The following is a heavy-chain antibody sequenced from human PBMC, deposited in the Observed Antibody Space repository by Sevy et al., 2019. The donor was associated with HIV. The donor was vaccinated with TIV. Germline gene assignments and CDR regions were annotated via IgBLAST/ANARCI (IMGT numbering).Heavy chain of an antibody. D-gene: IGHD3-10*01. Sequence: GGSLRLSCAASGSSFESFAMNWVRQAPGKGLEWVAYISKSSSYIYYADSVKGRFTIPRDNAKNSLFLQMNSLGAEDTALYYCTRGSGIDYYEKGMDLWGQGTTVTVSS. J-gene: IGHJ6*02. CDR2: ISKSSSYI. CDR3: TRGSGIDYYEKGMDL. CDR1: GSSFESFA. V-gene: IGHV3-21*04.